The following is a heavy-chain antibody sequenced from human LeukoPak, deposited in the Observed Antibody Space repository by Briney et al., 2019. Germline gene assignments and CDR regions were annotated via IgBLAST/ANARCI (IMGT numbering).Heavy chain of an antibody. CDR3: AKGKVNHLGGLDY. CDR1: GFTVSSNY. V-gene: IGHV3-23*01. Sequence: HPGGSLRLSCAASGFTVSSNYMSWVRQAPGKGLEWVSTVSETGDGTYYADSVKGRFIISRDNSKNTFYLQMDSLRADDTAMYYCAKGKVNHLGGLDYWGQGTLVTVSS. CDR2: VSETGDGT. J-gene: IGHJ4*02. D-gene: IGHD1-14*01.